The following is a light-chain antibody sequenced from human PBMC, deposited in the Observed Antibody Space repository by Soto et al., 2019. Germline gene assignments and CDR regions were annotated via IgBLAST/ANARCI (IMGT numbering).Light chain of an antibody. CDR1: QGVTSN. Sequence: EIAMTQSPTTLSVSPGKRATLSCRASQGVTSNLAWYQQKPGQAPRLLIYGASTRATGIPARFSGSGSGPEFTLTISGLQSEDSAVYYCQQRVNWLTFGGGNKVEL. V-gene: IGKV3-15*01. CDR2: GAS. CDR3: QQRVNWLT. J-gene: IGKJ4*01.